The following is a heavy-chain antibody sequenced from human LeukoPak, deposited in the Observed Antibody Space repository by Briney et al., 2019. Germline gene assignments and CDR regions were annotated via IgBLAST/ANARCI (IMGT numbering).Heavy chain of an antibody. CDR2: ISGSGGST. D-gene: IGHD3-3*01. CDR3: AKSGYDFWSGYYGY. J-gene: IGHJ4*02. CDR1: GFTFSSYA. V-gene: IGHV3-23*01. Sequence: GGSLRLSCAASGFTFSSYAMSWVRQAPGKGLEWVSAISGSGGSTYYADSVKGRSTISRDNSKNTLYLQMNSLRAEDTAVYYCAKSGYDFWSGYYGYWGQGTLVTVSS.